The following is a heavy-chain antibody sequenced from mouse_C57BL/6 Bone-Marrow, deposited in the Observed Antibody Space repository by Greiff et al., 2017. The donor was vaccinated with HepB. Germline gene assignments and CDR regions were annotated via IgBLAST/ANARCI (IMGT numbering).Heavy chain of an antibody. CDR2: IDPSDSST. J-gene: IGHJ4*01. CDR3: ARERPCTTVVAPYAMDY. D-gene: IGHD1-1*01. CDR1: GYTFTSYW. V-gene: IGHV1-69*01. Sequence: QVQLQQPGAELVLPGASVKLSCTASGYTFTSYWMHWVKQRPGQGLEWIGEIDPSDSSTNYRPNFKGKSTLTVDKHSSTAYMQLSCLTSKYSAVYYCARERPCTTVVAPYAMDYWGQGTSVTVSS.